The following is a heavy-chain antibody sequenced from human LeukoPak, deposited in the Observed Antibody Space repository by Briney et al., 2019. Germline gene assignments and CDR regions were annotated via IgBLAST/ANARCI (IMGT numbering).Heavy chain of an antibody. Sequence: SETLSLTCAVYGGSFSGYYWSWIRQPPGKGLEWIGEINHSGSTNYNPSLKSRVIISVDTSKNQFSLKLSAVTAADTAVYYCAAQLLFFDYWGQGTLVTVSS. CDR1: GGSFSGYY. J-gene: IGHJ4*02. V-gene: IGHV4-34*01. CDR3: AAQLLFFDY. D-gene: IGHD2-2*01. CDR2: INHSGST.